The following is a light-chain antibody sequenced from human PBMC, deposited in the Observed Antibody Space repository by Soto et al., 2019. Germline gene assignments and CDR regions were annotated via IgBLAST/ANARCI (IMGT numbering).Light chain of an antibody. Sequence: ESVLTQSPGTLSLSPWESAPLSCRATQSVSSTLLTWYQQKPGQAPRILIYGVSSRATGIPDRFSGSGAGTDFTLTISRLEPEDFAVYFCQHYGDSSWTFGQGTKVDIK. V-gene: IGKV3-20*01. CDR1: QSVSSTL. J-gene: IGKJ1*01. CDR2: GVS. CDR3: QHYGDSSWT.